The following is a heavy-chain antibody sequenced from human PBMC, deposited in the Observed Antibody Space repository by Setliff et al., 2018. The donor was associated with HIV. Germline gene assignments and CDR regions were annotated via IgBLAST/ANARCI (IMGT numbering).Heavy chain of an antibody. CDR1: GFIFSTNW. V-gene: IGHV3-7*01. J-gene: IGHJ4*01. CDR3: ARGGASSLPLDY. D-gene: IGHD6-13*01. CDR2: INQDGSQI. Sequence: PGESLKISCGASGFIFSTNWMSWVRQAPGKGPEWVANINQDGSQIYYLHSVKGRFTISRDNAKNSLYLQMNSLGAEDTAIYYCARGGASSLPLDYWGHGTLVTVSS.